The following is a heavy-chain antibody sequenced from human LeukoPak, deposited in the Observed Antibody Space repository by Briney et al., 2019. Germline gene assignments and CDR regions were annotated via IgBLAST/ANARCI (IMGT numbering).Heavy chain of an antibody. Sequence: ASVTVSCTASGYTFTGYYMHWVRQAPGQGLEWMGWINPNSGGTNYAQKFQGRVTMTRDTSISTAYMELSRLRPDDTAVYYCARPTDYGDYTFDYWGQGTLVTVSS. CDR3: ARPTDYGDYTFDY. V-gene: IGHV1-2*02. J-gene: IGHJ4*02. CDR2: INPNSGGT. D-gene: IGHD4-17*01. CDR1: GYTFTGYY.